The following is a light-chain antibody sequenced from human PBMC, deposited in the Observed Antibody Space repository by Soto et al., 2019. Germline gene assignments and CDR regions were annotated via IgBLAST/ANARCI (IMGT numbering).Light chain of an antibody. Sequence: EIVLTQSPATLSLSPGEGVTLSCRASQSVSSYLAWYQQKPGQAPRLLIYDAFNRATGIPDRFSGSGSGTYFTLTISSLEPEDFAVYYCQQRSNWPPEFTFGQGTKLES. CDR3: QQRSNWPPEFT. V-gene: IGKV3-11*01. CDR1: QSVSSY. J-gene: IGKJ2*01. CDR2: DAF.